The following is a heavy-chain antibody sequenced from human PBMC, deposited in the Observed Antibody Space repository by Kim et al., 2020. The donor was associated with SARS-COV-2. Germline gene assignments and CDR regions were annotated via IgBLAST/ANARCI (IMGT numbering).Heavy chain of an antibody. D-gene: IGHD3-16*02. CDR3: ARAHGGYDYVWGSYRPKRYFDY. J-gene: IGHJ4*02. V-gene: IGHV4-34*01. CDR2: INHSGST. Sequence: SETLSLTCAVYGGSFSGYYWSWIRQPPGKGLEWIGEINHSGSTNYNPSLKSRVTISVDTSKNQFSLKLSSVTAADTAVYYCARAHGGYDYVWGSYRPKRYFDYWGQGTLVTVSS. CDR1: GGSFSGYY.